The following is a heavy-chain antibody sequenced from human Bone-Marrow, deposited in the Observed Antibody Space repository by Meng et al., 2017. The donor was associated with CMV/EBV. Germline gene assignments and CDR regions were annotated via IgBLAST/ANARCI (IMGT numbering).Heavy chain of an antibody. CDR3: ARGGRINTTKWLRFEYYYDSSGYYDLDY. V-gene: IGHV4-31*02. D-gene: IGHD3-22*01. CDR2: IYYSGRT. J-gene: IGHJ4*02. Sequence: ISQHPGKGLECIGYIYYSGRTYYHPSLKSRVTISVDTSKNQFSLKLSSVTAADTAVYYCARGGRINTTKWLRFEYYYDSSGYYDLDYWGQGTLVTVSS.